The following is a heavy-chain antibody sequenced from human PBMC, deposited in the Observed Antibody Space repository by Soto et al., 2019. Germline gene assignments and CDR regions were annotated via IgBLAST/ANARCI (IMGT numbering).Heavy chain of an antibody. V-gene: IGHV4-59*01. CDR2: IYYSGST. J-gene: IGHJ3*02. CDR1: GGSISSYY. Sequence: SETLSLTCTVSGGSISSYYWSWIRQPPGKGLEWIGYIYYSGSTNYNPSHKSRVTISVDTSKNQFSLKLSSVTAADTAVYYCARDQRITMVRGVITYDAFDIWGQGTMVTVSS. D-gene: IGHD3-10*01. CDR3: ARDQRITMVRGVITYDAFDI.